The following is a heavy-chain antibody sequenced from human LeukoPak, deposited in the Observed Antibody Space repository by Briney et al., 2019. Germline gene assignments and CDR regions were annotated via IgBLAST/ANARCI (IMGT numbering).Heavy chain of an antibody. D-gene: IGHD6-13*01. V-gene: IGHV1-69*13. J-gene: IGHJ5*02. Sequence: SVKVSCKASGGTFSSYAISWVRQAPGQGLEWMGGIILIFGTANYAQKFQGRVTITADESTSTAYMELSSLRSEDTAVYYCARQSIPYSSSWYAIGFDPWGQGTLVTVSS. CDR2: IILIFGTA. CDR3: ARQSIPYSSSWYAIGFDP. CDR1: GGTFSSYA.